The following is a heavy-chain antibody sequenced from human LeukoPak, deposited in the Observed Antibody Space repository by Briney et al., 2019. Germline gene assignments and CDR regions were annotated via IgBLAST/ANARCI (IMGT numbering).Heavy chain of an antibody. V-gene: IGHV1-2*02. CDR3: ARSLTMIVLVISGY. D-gene: IGHD3-22*01. J-gene: IGHJ4*02. Sequence: ASVKVSCKASGYTFTSYYMHWVRQAPGQGLEWRGWINPNSGGTNYAKKFQGRVTMTRDTSISTAYMELSRLRSDDTAVYYCARSLTMIVLVISGYWGQGTLVTVSS. CDR1: GYTFTSYY. CDR2: INPNSGGT.